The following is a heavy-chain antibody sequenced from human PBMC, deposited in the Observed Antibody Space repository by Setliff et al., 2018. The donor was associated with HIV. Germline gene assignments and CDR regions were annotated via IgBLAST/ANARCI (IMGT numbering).Heavy chain of an antibody. Sequence: SETLSLTCTVSGDSISSGPYYWGWFRQHPGKGLEWIAYIYYSGITYYNPSLRSRLNVYVDTSENQFSLNLTSVSSADTAVYFCASSGVRGDDWGQGTLVTVSS. V-gene: IGHV4-31*03. D-gene: IGHD3-3*01. J-gene: IGHJ4*02. CDR3: ASSGVRGDD. CDR1: GDSISSGPYY. CDR2: IYYSGIT.